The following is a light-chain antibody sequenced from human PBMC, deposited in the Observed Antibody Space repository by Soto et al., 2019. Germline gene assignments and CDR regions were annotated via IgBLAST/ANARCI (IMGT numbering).Light chain of an antibody. CDR2: GAS. V-gene: IGKV3-15*01. J-gene: IGKJ4*01. Sequence: EIVLTQSPATLSVSQGERATLSCRASESVSNNLAWYQQKPGQAPRLLIFGASARATGIPARFSGSGSGTEFTLPISSLQSEDVAVYYCQQYNKWPLTFGGGTKVEIK. CDR1: ESVSNN. CDR3: QQYNKWPLT.